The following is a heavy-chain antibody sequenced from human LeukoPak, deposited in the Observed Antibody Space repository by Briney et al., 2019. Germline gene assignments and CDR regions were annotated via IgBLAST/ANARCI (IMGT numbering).Heavy chain of an antibody. J-gene: IGHJ4*02. CDR3: ARDNQYYYDTNYY. V-gene: IGHV3-23*01. CDR1: GFTFSSYA. CDR2: ISGSGGSR. D-gene: IGHD3-22*01. Sequence: GGSLRLSCAAPGFTFSSYAMSWVRQAPGKGLEWVSAISGSGGSRYYAGSVEGRFTISRDNSKNTLYLQMNSLRAEDTAVYYCARDNQYYYDTNYYWGQGTLVTVSS.